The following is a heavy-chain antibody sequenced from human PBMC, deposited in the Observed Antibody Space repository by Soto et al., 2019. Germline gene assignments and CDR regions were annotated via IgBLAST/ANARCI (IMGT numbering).Heavy chain of an antibody. CDR3: AIASAVTQETLA. CDR1: GGSINSDAYF. J-gene: IGHJ3*01. D-gene: IGHD2-21*01. Sequence: QVHLQESGPGLVKPSQTLSLTCTVSGGSINSDAYFWSWVRQHPGKGLEWIGYIYYSGNTYYNPSLKSRVSISIVPSNNQSSLKLTSVTAADTAVYYCAIASAVTQETLAWGQGTMVTVAS. V-gene: IGHV4-31*03. CDR2: IYYSGNT.